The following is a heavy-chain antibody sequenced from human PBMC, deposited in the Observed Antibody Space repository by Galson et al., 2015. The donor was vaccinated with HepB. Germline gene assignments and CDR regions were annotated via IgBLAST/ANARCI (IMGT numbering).Heavy chain of an antibody. CDR2: ISSSSSYI. Sequence: SLRLSCAASGFTFSSYSMNWVRQAPGKGLEWVSSISSSSSYIYYADSVKGRFTISRDNAKSSLYLQMNSLRAEDTAVYYCASLSMQLWPYYWGQGTLVTVSS. V-gene: IGHV3-21*01. D-gene: IGHD6-13*01. J-gene: IGHJ4*02. CDR3: ASLSMQLWPYY. CDR1: GFTFSSYS.